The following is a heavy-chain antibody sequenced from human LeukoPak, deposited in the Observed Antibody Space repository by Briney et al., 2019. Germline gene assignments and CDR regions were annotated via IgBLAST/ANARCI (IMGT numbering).Heavy chain of an antibody. Sequence: GASVRVSCKASGYTFTGYYMHWVRQAPGQGLEWMGWINPNSGGTNYAQKFQGWVTMTRDTSISTAYMELSRLRSDDTAVYYCAGTDGDYNYFDYWGQGTLVTVSS. CDR2: INPNSGGT. CDR1: GYTFTGYY. J-gene: IGHJ4*02. D-gene: IGHD4-17*01. CDR3: AGTDGDYNYFDY. V-gene: IGHV1-2*04.